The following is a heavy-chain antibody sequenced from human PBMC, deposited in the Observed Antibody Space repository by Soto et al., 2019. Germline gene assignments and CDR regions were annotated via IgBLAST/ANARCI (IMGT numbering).Heavy chain of an antibody. CDR2: IYYSGST. V-gene: IGHV4-30-4*01. D-gene: IGHD5-12*01. Sequence: PSETLSLTCTVSVGSISSGDYYLSWIRQPPGKGLEWIGYIYYSGSTYYNPSLKSRVTISVDTSKNQFSLKLSAVTAADTAVYYCARAWLQLYYYGMDVWGQGNTVT. J-gene: IGHJ6*02. CDR3: ARAWLQLYYYGMDV. CDR1: VGSISSGDYY.